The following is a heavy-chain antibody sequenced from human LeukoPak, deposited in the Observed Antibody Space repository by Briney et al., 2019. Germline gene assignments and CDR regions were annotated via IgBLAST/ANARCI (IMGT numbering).Heavy chain of an antibody. D-gene: IGHD2-2*01. CDR1: GFTFSSYA. CDR2: ISGSGGST. CDR3: AKDLGVVPAADADNWFDP. J-gene: IGHJ5*02. Sequence: SGGSLRLSCAASGFTFSSYAMSWVRQAPGKGLEWVSAISGSGGSTYYADSVKGRFTISRDNSKNTLYLQMNSLRAGDTAVYYCAKDLGVVPAADADNWFDPWGQGTLVTVSS. V-gene: IGHV3-23*01.